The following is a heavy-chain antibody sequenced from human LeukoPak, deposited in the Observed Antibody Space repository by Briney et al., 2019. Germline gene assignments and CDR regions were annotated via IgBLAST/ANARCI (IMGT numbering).Heavy chain of an antibody. CDR3: ARDRWHYYGSGSYFRGYGMDV. V-gene: IGHV1-46*01. D-gene: IGHD3-10*01. Sequence: ASVKVSCKASGYTFTMYYIHWVRQAPGQGLEWMGMINPSDGATTYAQRFQGRVTMTRDMSTTTVYMDLRSLRSDDTAVYYCARDRWHYYGSGSYFRGYGMDVWGQGTTVTVSS. CDR2: INPSDGAT. J-gene: IGHJ6*02. CDR1: GYTFTMYY.